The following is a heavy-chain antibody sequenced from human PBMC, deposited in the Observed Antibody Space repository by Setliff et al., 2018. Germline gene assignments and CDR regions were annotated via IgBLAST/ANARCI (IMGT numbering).Heavy chain of an antibody. D-gene: IGHD6-19*01. CDR3: AREQWLDPPGYYYMDV. CDR1: GGSISSYY. V-gene: IGHV4-4*07. CDR2: IYDSGSA. Sequence: SETLSLTCTVSGGSISSYYWSWIRQPAGKGLEWIGRIYDSGSANYNPSLKSRVTMSIDTSKNQFSLKLNSVTAADMAVYYCAREQWLDPPGYYYMDVWAKGTTVTVSS. J-gene: IGHJ6*03.